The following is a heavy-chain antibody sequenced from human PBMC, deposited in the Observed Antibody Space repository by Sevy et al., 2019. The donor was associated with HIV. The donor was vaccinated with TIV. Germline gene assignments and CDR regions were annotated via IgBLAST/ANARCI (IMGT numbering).Heavy chain of an antibody. V-gene: IGHV1-18*01. CDR1: GYTFTSYG. CDR3: ARDSERFYYYGMDV. J-gene: IGHJ6*02. Sequence: ASVKVSCKASGYTFTSYGISWVRQAPGQELEWMGWISAYNGNTNYAQKLQGRVTMTTDTSTSTAYMELRSLRSDDTAVYYCARDSERFYYYGMDVWGQGTTVTVSS. CDR2: ISAYNGNT. D-gene: IGHD1-26*01.